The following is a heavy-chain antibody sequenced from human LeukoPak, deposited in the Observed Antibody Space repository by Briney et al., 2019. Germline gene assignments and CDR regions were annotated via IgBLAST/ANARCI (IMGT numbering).Heavy chain of an antibody. D-gene: IGHD1-26*01. CDR2: ISSSSSTI. V-gene: IGHV3-48*01. J-gene: IGHJ4*02. CDR3: ARAPQSGSPLY. CDR1: GFTFSSYG. Sequence: PGGSLRLSCAASGFTFSSYGMSWVRQAPGKGLEWVSYISSSSSTIYYADSVKGRFTISRDNAKNSLYLQMNSLRAEDTAVYYCARAPQSGSPLYWGQGTLVTVSS.